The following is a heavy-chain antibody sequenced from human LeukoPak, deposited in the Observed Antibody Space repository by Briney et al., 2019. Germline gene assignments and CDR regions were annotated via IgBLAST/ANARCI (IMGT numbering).Heavy chain of an antibody. CDR1: GGSISSYY. Sequence: SETLSLTCTVSGGSISSYYWRWIRQPPGKGLEWIGCIYYSGSTNYNPSLKSRVTISVDTSKNPFSLKLSSVTAADTAVYYCARDVAVAENWFGPWGQGTLVTVSS. D-gene: IGHD6-19*01. V-gene: IGHV4-59*01. J-gene: IGHJ5*02. CDR3: ARDVAVAENWFGP. CDR2: IYYSGST.